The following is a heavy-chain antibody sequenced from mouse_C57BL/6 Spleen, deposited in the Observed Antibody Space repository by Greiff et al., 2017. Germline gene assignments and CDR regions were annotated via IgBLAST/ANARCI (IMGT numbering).Heavy chain of an antibody. V-gene: IGHV7-1*01. CDR2: SRNKANDYTT. CDR3: ARDGNGYDGYAMDY. D-gene: IGHD2-2*01. J-gene: IGHJ4*01. CDR1: GFTFSDFY. Sequence: EVKLVESGGGLVQSGRSLRLSCATSGFTFSDFYMEWVRQAPGKGLEWIAASRNKANDYTTEYSASVKGRFIVSRDTSQSILYLQMNALRAEDTAIYYCARDGNGYDGYAMDYWGQGTSVTVSS.